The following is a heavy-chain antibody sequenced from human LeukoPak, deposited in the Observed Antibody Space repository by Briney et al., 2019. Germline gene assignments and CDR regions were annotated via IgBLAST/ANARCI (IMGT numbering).Heavy chain of an antibody. V-gene: IGHV4-4*07. D-gene: IGHD3-22*01. CDR1: GDSITGYY. CDR2: IYTSGST. CDR3: ARDSYYYDSSGYYLDY. J-gene: IGHJ4*02. Sequence: PSETLSLTCSVSGDSITGYYWGWIRQPAGKGLEWIGRIYTSGSTNYNPSLKNRVTMSVDTSKNQFSLKLSSVTAADTAVYYCARDSYYYDSSGYYLDYWGQGTLVTVSS.